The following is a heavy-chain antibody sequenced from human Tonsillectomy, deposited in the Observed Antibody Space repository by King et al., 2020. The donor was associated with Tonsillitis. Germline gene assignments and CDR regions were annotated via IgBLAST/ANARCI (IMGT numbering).Heavy chain of an antibody. D-gene: IGHD1-26*01. CDR1: GFSLSTRGMR. J-gene: IGHJ3*02. Sequence: VTLQESGPALVKPTQTLTLTCSFSGFSLSTRGMRVSWIRQPPGKALEWLARIDWDDDKYYSTSLKTRLTISKDTSKNQVVLTMTNMDPVDTATYFCARAVGATSDAFDIWGQGTMVTVS. CDR3: ARAVGATSDAFDI. V-gene: IGHV2-70*04. CDR2: IDWDDDK.